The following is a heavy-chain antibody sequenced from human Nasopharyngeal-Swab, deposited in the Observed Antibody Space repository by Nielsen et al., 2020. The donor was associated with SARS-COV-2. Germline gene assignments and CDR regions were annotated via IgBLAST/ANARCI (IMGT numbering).Heavy chain of an antibody. CDR2: ISYDGTKK. J-gene: IGHJ4*02. D-gene: IGHD4-17*01. CDR1: GFNFIIYG. V-gene: IGHV3-30*18. Sequence: GESLKISCAASGFNFIIYGIHWVRQVPGKGLEWMAFISYDGTKKYYADSVKGQFAISRDNSKNTLYLQMNNLRADDTAIYYCAKDGDDYGDYAPGVLDSWGQGTLVTVSS. CDR3: AKDGDDYGDYAPGVLDS.